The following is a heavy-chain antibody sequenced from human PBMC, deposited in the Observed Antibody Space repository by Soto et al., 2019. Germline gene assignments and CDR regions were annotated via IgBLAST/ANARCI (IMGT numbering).Heavy chain of an antibody. Sequence: EVQLLESGGGLVQPGGSLRLSCEASGFTFNNYAMTWVRQAPGKGLEWVSAISGGGDTTSYADSVKGRFTVSRDGSKNTLYLQRSSLRAADTALYYCAKGRGGSGSLTPRVDFWGQGTLVTVSS. J-gene: IGHJ4*02. D-gene: IGHD3-10*01. V-gene: IGHV3-23*01. CDR3: AKGRGGSGSLTPRVDF. CDR2: ISGGGDTT. CDR1: GFTFNNYA.